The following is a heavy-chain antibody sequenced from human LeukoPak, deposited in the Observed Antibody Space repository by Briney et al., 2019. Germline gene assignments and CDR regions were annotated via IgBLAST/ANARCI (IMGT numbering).Heavy chain of an antibody. CDR1: GYTFIGYY. J-gene: IGHJ4*02. Sequence: ASVKVSCKASGYTFIGYYMHWVRQAPGQGLEWMGWINPNTGGTNYAQKFQGRVTMTRDTSIRTAYMELSRLTSDDTAVYYCARDLRYSSSWDVDYWGQGTLVTVSS. D-gene: IGHD6-13*01. V-gene: IGHV1-2*02. CDR3: ARDLRYSSSWDVDY. CDR2: INPNTGGT.